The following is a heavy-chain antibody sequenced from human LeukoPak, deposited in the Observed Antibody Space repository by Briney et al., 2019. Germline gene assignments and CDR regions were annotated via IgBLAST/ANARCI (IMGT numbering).Heavy chain of an antibody. V-gene: IGHV5-51*01. J-gene: IGHJ4*02. CDR2: IFSADSDT. D-gene: IGHD6-19*01. CDR1: GDKFNSYW. Sequence: GESLKISCQASGDKFNSYWLGWVRQVPGKALERMGIIFSADSDTRYSPSFQGQVTISIDKSINTAYLQWTSLQASDTAIYFCARGGSGSYTYFDYWGQGTKVNVFS. CDR3: ARGGSGSYTYFDY.